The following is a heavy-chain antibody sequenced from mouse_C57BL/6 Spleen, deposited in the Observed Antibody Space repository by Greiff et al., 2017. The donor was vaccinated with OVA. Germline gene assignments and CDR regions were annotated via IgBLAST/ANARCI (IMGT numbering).Heavy chain of an antibody. CDR3: ARQRSNCLDY. J-gene: IGHJ2*01. V-gene: IGHV5-6*01. D-gene: IGHD2-5*01. CDR1: GFTFSSYG. CDR2: ISSGGSYT. Sequence: EVQRVESGGDLVKPGGSLKLSCAASGFTFSSYGMSWVRQTPDKRLEWVATISSGGSYTYYPDSVKGRFTISRDNAKNTLYLQMSSLKSEDTAMYYCARQRSNCLDYWGQGTTLTVSS.